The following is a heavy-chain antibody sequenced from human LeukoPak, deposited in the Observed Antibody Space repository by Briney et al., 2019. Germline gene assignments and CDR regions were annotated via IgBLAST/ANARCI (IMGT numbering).Heavy chain of an antibody. V-gene: IGHV4-39*01. CDR3: GRQPSGSYPAAMDV. CDR1: GDSTSSSNYY. J-gene: IGHJ6*02. CDR2: MYYGGNT. D-gene: IGHD1-26*01. Sequence: PSETLSLTCTVSGDSTSSSNYYWGWIRQPPGKGLEWIGSMYYGGNTYYNPSLKSRVTISVDKSKNQVSLKLSSVTAADTAVYYCGRQPSGSYPAAMDVWGQGTTVTASS.